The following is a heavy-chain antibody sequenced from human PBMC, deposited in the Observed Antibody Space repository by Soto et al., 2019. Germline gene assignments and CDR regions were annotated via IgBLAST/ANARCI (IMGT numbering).Heavy chain of an antibody. CDR3: ASENSGSYFFDY. V-gene: IGHV4-39*01. Sequence: PSETLSLTCTVSGGSISSSSYYWGWIRQPPGKGLEWIGSIYYSGSTYYNPSLKSRVTISVDTSKNQFSLKLSSVTAADTAVYYCASENSGSYFFDYWGQGTLVTV. J-gene: IGHJ4*02. D-gene: IGHD3-10*01. CDR2: IYYSGST. CDR1: GGSISSSSYY.